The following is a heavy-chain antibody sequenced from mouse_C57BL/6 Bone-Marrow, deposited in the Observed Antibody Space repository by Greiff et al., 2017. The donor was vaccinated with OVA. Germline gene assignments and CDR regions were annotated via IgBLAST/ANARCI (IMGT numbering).Heavy chain of an antibody. CDR3: ARDTTVVATPAY. CDR2: ISSGSSTI. D-gene: IGHD1-1*01. Sequence: DVKLVESGGGLVKPGGSLKLSCAASGFTFSDYGMHWVRQAPEKGLEWVAYISSGSSTIYYADTVKGRFTLSRDNAKNTLFLQMTSLRSEDTAMYYCARDTTVVATPAYWGQGTLVTVSA. J-gene: IGHJ3*01. V-gene: IGHV5-17*01. CDR1: GFTFSDYG.